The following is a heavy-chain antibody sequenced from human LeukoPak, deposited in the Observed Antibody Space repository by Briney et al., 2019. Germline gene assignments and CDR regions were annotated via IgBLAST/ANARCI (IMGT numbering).Heavy chain of an antibody. D-gene: IGHD6-19*01. V-gene: IGHV3-73*01. CDR1: GFIFSGSD. CDR2: VTTKPNNYVT. J-gene: IGHJ4*02. Sequence: TGGSLRLSCAASGFIFSGSDMHWVRQASGKGLEWVGRVTTKPNNYVTTYGASVKGRFTISRDDSANTAYLQMNSLKTEDTAVYYCTTYRSGHYWGQGTLVTVSS. CDR3: TTYRSGHY.